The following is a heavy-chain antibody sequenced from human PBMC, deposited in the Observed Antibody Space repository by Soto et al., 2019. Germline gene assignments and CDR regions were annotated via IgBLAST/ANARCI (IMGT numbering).Heavy chain of an antibody. CDR2: IRGSGGST. V-gene: IGHV3-23*01. CDR1: GFTFSSYS. CDR3: AKDLGYCSSPGCTPGGWFDP. J-gene: IGHJ5*02. Sequence: SCAASGFTFSSYSMSWVRQAPGKGLEWVSAIRGSGGSTYYADSLKGRFTISRDNSKNTLYLQMNSLRAEDTAVYYCAKDLGYCSSPGCTPGGWFDPSGQGTLLTLSS. D-gene: IGHD2-2*01.